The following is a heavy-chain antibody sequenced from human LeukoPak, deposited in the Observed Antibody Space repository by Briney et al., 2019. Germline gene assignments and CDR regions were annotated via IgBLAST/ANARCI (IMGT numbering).Heavy chain of an antibody. CDR2: IYYSGST. CDR3: AREGPYGDYRTF. J-gene: IGHJ4*02. D-gene: IGHD4-17*01. Sequence: PSETLSLTCTVSGGSISSGDYYWSWIRQPPGKGLEWIGYIYYSGSTYYNPSLKSRVTISVDTSKNQFSLKLSSVTAADTAVYYCAREGPYGDYRTFWGQGTLVTVSS. CDR1: GGSISSGDYY. V-gene: IGHV4-30-4*01.